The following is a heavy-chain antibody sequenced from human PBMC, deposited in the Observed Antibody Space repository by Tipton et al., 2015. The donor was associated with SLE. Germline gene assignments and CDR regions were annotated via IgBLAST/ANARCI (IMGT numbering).Heavy chain of an antibody. CDR1: GGTFSSNA. CDR3: ARAPTAYPFYGYGMDV. V-gene: IGHV1-69*05. Sequence: QLVQSGAEVKKPGSSVKASCKASGGTFSSNAISWVRQAPGQGLEWMAGIIPIFGSGYYAQQFQGRVTITTDESTSTAYMELRSLGSEGTAVYYCARAPTAYPFYGYGMDVWGQGTTVTVSS. CDR2: IIPIFGSG. J-gene: IGHJ6*02. D-gene: IGHD4-17*01.